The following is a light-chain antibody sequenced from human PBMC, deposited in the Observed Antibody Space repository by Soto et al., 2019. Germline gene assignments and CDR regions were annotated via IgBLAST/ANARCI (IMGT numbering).Light chain of an antibody. Sequence: EIVLTKSPATLSLSTGERAALSCRASQSVANNYVAWYQQKPGQPPRVLFFGASIRAAGIPDRFSGSGSGTDFSLIITRLEPEDFAVYYCQQYGSSPLTFGGGSKVEIK. CDR2: GAS. CDR3: QQYGSSPLT. CDR1: QSVANNY. J-gene: IGKJ4*01. V-gene: IGKV3-20*01.